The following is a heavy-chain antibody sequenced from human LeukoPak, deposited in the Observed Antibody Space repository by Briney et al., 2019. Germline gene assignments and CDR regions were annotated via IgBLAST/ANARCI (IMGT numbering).Heavy chain of an antibody. Sequence: QTGGSLRLSCAASGFTFSSYAMSWVRQAPGKGLEWVSAISGSGGSTYYADSVKGRFTISRDNSKNTLYLQMNSLRAEDTAVYYCAKDFGYNWNIIGWFDPWGQGTLVTVSS. V-gene: IGHV3-23*01. CDR2: ISGSGGST. D-gene: IGHD1/OR15-1a*01. CDR3: AKDFGYNWNIIGWFDP. J-gene: IGHJ5*02. CDR1: GFTFSSYA.